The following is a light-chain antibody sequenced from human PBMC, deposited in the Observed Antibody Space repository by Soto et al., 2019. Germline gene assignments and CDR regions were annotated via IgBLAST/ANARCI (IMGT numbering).Light chain of an antibody. J-gene: IGKJ4*01. CDR1: QSVSSN. CDR2: GAS. Sequence: EIVMTHSPATLSVSPGEGATLSCRASQSVSSNLAWSQQKPGQAPRLLIYGASTRATGIPARFSGSGSGTEFTLTISSLQSEDFALYYCQQSNNWPPTFGGGTKVDIK. V-gene: IGKV3-15*01. CDR3: QQSNNWPPT.